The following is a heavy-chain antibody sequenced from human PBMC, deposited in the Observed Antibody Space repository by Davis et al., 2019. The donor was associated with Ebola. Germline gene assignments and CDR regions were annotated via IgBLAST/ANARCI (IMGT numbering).Heavy chain of an antibody. CDR3: VRDSGYYSHDY. CDR2: IDPDGAGT. J-gene: IGHJ4*01. CDR1: GFTFSHFH. Sequence: PGGSLRFSCAASGFTFSHFHIHWVRQTPTKGLVWVARIDPDGAGTNYADSVKGRFTISRDNAKNTLSLQMNSLRVEDTAVYYCVRDSGYYSHDYWGHGTLVTVSS. V-gene: IGHV3-74*01. D-gene: IGHD5-12*01.